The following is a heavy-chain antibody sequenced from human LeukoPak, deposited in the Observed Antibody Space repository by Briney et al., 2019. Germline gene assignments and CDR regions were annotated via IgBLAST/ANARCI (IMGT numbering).Heavy chain of an antibody. Sequence: SVKVSCKASGGTFSSYAISWVRQAPGQGLEWMGGIIPIFGTANYAQKFQGRVTITADESTSTAYMELSSLRSEDTAVYYCARDRGQYSYGPDFDYWGQGTLVTVSS. CDR1: GGTFSSYA. V-gene: IGHV1-69*01. CDR3: ARDRGQYSYGPDFDY. J-gene: IGHJ4*02. D-gene: IGHD5-18*01. CDR2: IIPIFGTA.